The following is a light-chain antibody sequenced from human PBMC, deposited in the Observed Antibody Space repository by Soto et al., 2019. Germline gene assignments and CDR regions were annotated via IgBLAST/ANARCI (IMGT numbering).Light chain of an antibody. CDR2: EVS. J-gene: IGLJ2*01. CDR1: SSDVGSYTR. CDR3: SSYTTSSILV. Sequence: QSALTQPPSVSGSPGQSVTISCTGTSSDVGSYTRVSWYQQPPGTAPKLIIYEVSNRPSGVPDRFSGSKSGNTASLTISGLQAEDEADYYCSSYTTSSILVFGGGTKVTVL. V-gene: IGLV2-18*02.